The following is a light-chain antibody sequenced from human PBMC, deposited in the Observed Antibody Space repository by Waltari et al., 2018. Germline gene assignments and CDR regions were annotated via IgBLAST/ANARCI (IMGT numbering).Light chain of an antibody. Sequence: DVQMTQSPSTLSASVGDRVTITCRASQNIRDWLAWYQQRPGKAPRLLIYGASTLRTGVPARFSGGGSGTEFTLTINSLQPDDFATYYCQQYNGYFTWTFGQGTKVEIK. CDR1: QNIRDW. CDR2: GAS. V-gene: IGKV1-5*01. CDR3: QQYNGYFTWT. J-gene: IGKJ1*01.